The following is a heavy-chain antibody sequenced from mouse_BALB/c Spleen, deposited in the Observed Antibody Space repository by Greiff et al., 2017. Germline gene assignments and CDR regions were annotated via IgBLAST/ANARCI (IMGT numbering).Heavy chain of an antibody. D-gene: IGHD1-1*01. CDR3: ARGDYYGSSYVGY. Sequence: EVKLMESGGGLVKPGGSLKLSCAASGFTFSSYAMSWVRQTPEKRLEWVASISSGGSTYYPDSVKGRFTISRDNARNILYLQMSSLRSEDTAMYYCARGDYYGSSYVGYWGQGTTLTVSS. V-gene: IGHV5-6-5*01. CDR2: ISSGGST. CDR1: GFTFSSYA. J-gene: IGHJ2*01.